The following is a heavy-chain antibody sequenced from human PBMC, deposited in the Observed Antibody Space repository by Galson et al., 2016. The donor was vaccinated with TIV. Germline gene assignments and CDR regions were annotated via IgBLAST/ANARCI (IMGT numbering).Heavy chain of an antibody. V-gene: IGHV2-70*11. CDR3: ARTHDYYGTSHSHFDH. Sequence: PALVKPTQTVTLTCTFSGFSLNTDGMCVNWIRQPPGKALEWLARIDWDDDKYYSPFLKTRLTISKDTSKNQVVLTLTDMDPVDTATYYCARTHDYYGTSHSHFDHCGQGTLVTVSS. CDR2: IDWDDDK. D-gene: IGHD3-10*01. J-gene: IGHJ4*02. CDR1: GFSLNTDGMC.